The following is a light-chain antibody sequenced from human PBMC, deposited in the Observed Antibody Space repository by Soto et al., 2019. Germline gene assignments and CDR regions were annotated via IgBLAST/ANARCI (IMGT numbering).Light chain of an antibody. CDR3: QQRHMWPIT. CDR1: QSFRGL. CDR2: DAY. V-gene: IGKV3-11*01. Sequence: EIVMTQSPVTLYLSPGERATLSCRASQSFRGLLAWYPQKPGQAPRLLIYDAYNRATGIPPRFSGSGAGTECTRPISSLEPEDAEVYYCQQRHMWPITFGQGTRLENK. J-gene: IGKJ5*01.